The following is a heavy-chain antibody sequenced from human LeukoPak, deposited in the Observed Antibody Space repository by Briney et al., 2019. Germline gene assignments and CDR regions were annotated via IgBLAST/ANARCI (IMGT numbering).Heavy chain of an antibody. V-gene: IGHV3-74*01. CDR2: INSDGSST. Sequence: GGSLRLSCAASGFTFSSYWMHWVRQAPGKGLVWVSRINSDGSSTSYADSVKGRFTISRDYAKNTLYLQMNSLRAEDTAVYYCARDGIHDYSNYHYYYYMDVWGKGTTVTVSS. CDR3: ARDGIHDYSNYHYYYYMDV. J-gene: IGHJ6*03. CDR1: GFTFSSYW. D-gene: IGHD4-11*01.